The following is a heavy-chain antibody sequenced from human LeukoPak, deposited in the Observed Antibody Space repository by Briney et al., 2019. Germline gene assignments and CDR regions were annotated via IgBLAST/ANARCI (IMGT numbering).Heavy chain of an antibody. CDR2: IYTGGST. CDR3: ATELGDGYKPFDY. CDR1: GFTFDDYA. D-gene: IGHD5-24*01. J-gene: IGHJ4*02. Sequence: GGSLRLSCAASGFTFDDYAMHWVRQAPGKGLEWVSVIYTGGSTSYADSVKGRFTISRDSSKNTLYLQMNSLRAEDTAVYYCATELGDGYKPFDYWGQGTLVTVSS. V-gene: IGHV3-53*01.